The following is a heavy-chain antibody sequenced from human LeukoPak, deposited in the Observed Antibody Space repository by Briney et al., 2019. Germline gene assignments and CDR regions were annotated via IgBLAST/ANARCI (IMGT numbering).Heavy chain of an antibody. V-gene: IGHV4-59*12. CDR2: IYYSGST. CDR1: GGSISSYY. CDR3: ARDRYYDFWSGLNWFDP. Sequence: PSETLSLTCTVSGGSISSYYWSWIRQPPGKGLEWIGYIYYSGSTNYNPSLKSRVTISVDTSKNQFSLKLSSVTAADTAVYYCARDRYYDFWSGLNWFDPWGQGTLVTVSS. D-gene: IGHD3-3*01. J-gene: IGHJ5*02.